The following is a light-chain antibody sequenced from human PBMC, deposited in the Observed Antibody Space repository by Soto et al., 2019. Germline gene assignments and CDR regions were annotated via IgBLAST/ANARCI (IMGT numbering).Light chain of an antibody. V-gene: IGKV1-5*01. CDR1: QAIGNW. CDR2: DAS. Sequence: IQMTQYPSTLSASVGDIVTITCLASQAIGNWLAWYQQKPGKAPRLLIHDASSLEGGVPSRISGSGYETEFTLTISSLQPEDAAIYYCQQYKSYSPTFGQGTKVAIK. CDR3: QQYKSYSPT. J-gene: IGKJ1*01.